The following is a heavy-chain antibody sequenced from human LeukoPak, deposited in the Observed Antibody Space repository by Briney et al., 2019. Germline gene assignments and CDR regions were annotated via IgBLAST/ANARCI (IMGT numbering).Heavy chain of an antibody. D-gene: IGHD3-22*01. CDR2: IYPGDSNT. V-gene: IGHV5-51*01. J-gene: IGHJ5*02. CDR3: ARTYYYDSSAYFDWFDP. CDR1: GYSFSSFW. Sequence: GESLKISCKGSGYSFSSFWIVWVRQMPGEGLEWMGIIYPGDSNTRYSPSFQGQVTISADKSISTAYLQWSSLKASDTAIYYCARTYYYDSSAYFDWFDPWGQGTLVTVSS.